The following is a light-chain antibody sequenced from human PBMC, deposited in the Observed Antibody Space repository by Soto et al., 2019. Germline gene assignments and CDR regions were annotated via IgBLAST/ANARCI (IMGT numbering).Light chain of an antibody. Sequence: IVMTQSPATLSVSPGERATLSCRASQSVSSNLAWYQQKPGQAPRLLIYGASTRATGIPARFSGSGSGTDFTLIINRLEPEDVAIYYCQQRSNWPSITFGQGTRLEI. CDR1: QSVSSN. CDR3: QQRSNWPSIT. V-gene: IGKV3-15*01. CDR2: GAS. J-gene: IGKJ5*01.